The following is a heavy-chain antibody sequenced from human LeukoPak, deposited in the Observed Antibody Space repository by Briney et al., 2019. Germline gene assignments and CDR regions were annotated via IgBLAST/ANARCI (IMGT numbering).Heavy chain of an antibody. J-gene: IGHJ4*02. D-gene: IGHD5-18*01. Sequence: GRSLRLSCTASGFTFSSYWMSWVRQAPGKGLEWVANIKQDGSEKYNVYSANVRCSISIDNSKNSLYLQMNNPTAEDTAVYYCARVDTAMSNWGQGTLVTVSS. CDR1: GFTFSSYW. CDR3: ARVDTAMSN. V-gene: IGHV3-7*03. CDR2: IKQDGSEK.